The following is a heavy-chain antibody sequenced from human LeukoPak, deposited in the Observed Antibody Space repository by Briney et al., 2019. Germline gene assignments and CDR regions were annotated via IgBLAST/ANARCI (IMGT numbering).Heavy chain of an antibody. J-gene: IGHJ3*02. Sequence: PSETLSLTCTVSGGSFSSGDYYWSWIRQPPGKGLEWIGYIYYSGSTYYNPSLKSRVTISVDTSKNQFSLKLSSVTAADTAVYYCARAGYCSGGSCAFDIWGQGTMVTVSS. D-gene: IGHD2-15*01. V-gene: IGHV4-30-4*01. CDR2: IYYSGST. CDR3: ARAGYCSGGSCAFDI. CDR1: GGSFSSGDYY.